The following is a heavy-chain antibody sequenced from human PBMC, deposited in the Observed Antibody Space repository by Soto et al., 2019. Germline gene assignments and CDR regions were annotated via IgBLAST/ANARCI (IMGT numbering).Heavy chain of an antibody. CDR2: ISSSSSYI. V-gene: IGHV3-21*01. CDR3: ARDEVAVAAN. J-gene: IGHJ4*02. Sequence: EVQLVESGGGLVKPGGSLRLSCAASGFTFSSYSMNWVRQAPGKGLEWVSSISSSSSYIYYADSVKGRFTISRDNAKNSLYLQMNSLSAEDTAVYYCARDEVAVAANWGQGTLVTVSS. D-gene: IGHD6-19*01. CDR1: GFTFSSYS.